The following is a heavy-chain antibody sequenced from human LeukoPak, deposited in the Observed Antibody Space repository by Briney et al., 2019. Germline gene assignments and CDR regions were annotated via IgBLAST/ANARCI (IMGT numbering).Heavy chain of an antibody. J-gene: IGHJ4*02. CDR2: IYTNEYT. CDR1: GGSITGHY. CDR3: ARPPYGDYFDY. V-gene: IGHV4-4*07. D-gene: IGHD3-10*01. Sequence: SETLSLTCTVSGGSITGHYWSWIQQPAGKGLEWIGRIYTNEYTNYNPSLKNRVTMSVDTSKNQFSLRLSSVTAADTAVYYCARPPYGDYFDYWGQGILVTVSS.